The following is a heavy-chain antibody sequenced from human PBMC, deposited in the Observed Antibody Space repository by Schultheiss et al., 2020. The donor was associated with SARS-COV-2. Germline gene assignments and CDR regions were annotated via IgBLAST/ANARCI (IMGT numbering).Heavy chain of an antibody. CDR3: AREVGGDYDNYGMDV. V-gene: IGHV1-2*04. Sequence: ASVKVSCKASGYTFTGYYMHWVRQAPGQGLEWMGWINPNSGGTNYAQKFQGWVTMTRDTSISTAYMELSSLRSEDTAVYYCAREVGGDYDNYGMDVWGQGTTVTVSS. CDR1: GYTFTGYY. D-gene: IGHD4-17*01. CDR2: INPNSGGT. J-gene: IGHJ6*02.